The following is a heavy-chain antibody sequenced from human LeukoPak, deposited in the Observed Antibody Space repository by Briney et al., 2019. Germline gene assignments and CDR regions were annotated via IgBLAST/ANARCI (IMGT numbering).Heavy chain of an antibody. CDR3: ARDHPHCSSTSCFFDY. J-gene: IGHJ4*02. Sequence: ASVKVSCKASGYTFTSYGISWVRQAPGQGLEWMGWISAYNGNTNYAQKLQGRVTMTTDTSTSTAYMELRSLRSDDTAVYYCARDHPHCSSTSCFFDYWGQGTLVTVSS. CDR2: ISAYNGNT. V-gene: IGHV1-18*01. D-gene: IGHD2-2*01. CDR1: GYTFTSYG.